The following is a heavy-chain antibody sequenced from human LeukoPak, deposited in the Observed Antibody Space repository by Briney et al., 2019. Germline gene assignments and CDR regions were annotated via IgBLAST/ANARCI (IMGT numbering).Heavy chain of an antibody. CDR3: ARERLSPNWFDP. CDR2: INSDGSST. Sequence: GGSLRLSCAASGFTFSSYWMHWVRQAPGKGLVWVSRINSDGSSTSCADSVKGRFTISRDNAKNTLYLQMNSLRAEDTAVYYCARERLSPNWFDPWGQGTLVTVSS. D-gene: IGHD3-16*02. V-gene: IGHV3-74*01. J-gene: IGHJ5*02. CDR1: GFTFSSYW.